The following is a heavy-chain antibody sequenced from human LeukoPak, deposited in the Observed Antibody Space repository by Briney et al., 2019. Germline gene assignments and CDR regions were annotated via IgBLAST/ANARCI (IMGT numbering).Heavy chain of an antibody. J-gene: IGHJ4*02. CDR3: ARHTHSRGWVLDY. CDR1: GGTFSSYT. D-gene: IGHD6-19*01. V-gene: IGHV1-69*02. CDR2: IIPILGIA. Sequence: SVKVSCKASGGTFSSYTISWVRQAPGQGLEWMGRIIPILGIANYAQKFQGRVTITADKSTSTAYMELSSLRSEDTAVYYCARHTHSRGWVLDYWGQGTLVTVSS.